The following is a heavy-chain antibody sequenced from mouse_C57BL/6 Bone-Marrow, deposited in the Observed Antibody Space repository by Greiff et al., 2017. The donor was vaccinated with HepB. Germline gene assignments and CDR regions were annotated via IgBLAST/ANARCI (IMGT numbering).Heavy chain of an antibody. CDR3: NDAMDY. CDR2: FTMYSDAT. Sequence: LKQSGAELVRPGSSVKLSCKHSYFAFMASAMHWVKQRPGHGLEWIGSFTMYSDATEYSENFKGKATLTANTSSSTAYMALSSLTSEDSAVYYGNDAMDYWGQGTSVTVSS. J-gene: IGHJ4*01. CDR1: YFAFMASA. V-gene: IGHV1-49*01.